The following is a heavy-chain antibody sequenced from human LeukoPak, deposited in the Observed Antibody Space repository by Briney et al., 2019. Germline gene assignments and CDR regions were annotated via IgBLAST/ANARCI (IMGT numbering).Heavy chain of an antibody. CDR2: IRSKAYGGTT. V-gene: IGHV3-49*04. D-gene: IGHD3-22*01. J-gene: IGHJ4*02. Sequence: PGRSLRLSCTASGFTFADYALNWVRQAPGKGLELVGFIRSKAYGGTTEYAASVRGRFSISRDDSKSIAYLQMNSLKTEDTAVYYCTSNSDSSGYYSAYWGQGTLVTVSS. CDR1: GFTFADYA. CDR3: TSNSDSSGYYSAY.